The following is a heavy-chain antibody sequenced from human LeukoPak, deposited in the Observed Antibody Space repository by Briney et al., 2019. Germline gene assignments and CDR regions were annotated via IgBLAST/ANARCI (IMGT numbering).Heavy chain of an antibody. CDR2: IYYSGST. V-gene: IGHV4-30-4*01. Sequence: LRLSCAASGFTVSTNYMSWIRQPPGKGLEWIGYIYYSGSTYYNPSLKSRVTISVDTSKNQFSLKLSSVTAADTAVYYCARVRYYDSSGYGRYFDYWGQGTLVTVSS. D-gene: IGHD3-22*01. CDR1: GFTVSTNY. CDR3: ARVRYYDSSGYGRYFDY. J-gene: IGHJ4*02.